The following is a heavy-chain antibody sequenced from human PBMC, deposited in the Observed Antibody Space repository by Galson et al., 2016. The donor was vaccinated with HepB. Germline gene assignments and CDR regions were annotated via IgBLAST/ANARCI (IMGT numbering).Heavy chain of an antibody. CDR2: IYHSGST. CDR1: GGSISSGGYY. CDR3: ARDRSSGSGNFGY. V-gene: IGHV4-31*03. J-gene: IGHJ4*02. Sequence: TLSLTCTVSGGSISSGGYYWSWIRQHPGEGLEWIGYIYHSGSTYYNPSLKSRVSISVGTSKNQFSLRLSSVTAADTAMYYCARDRSSGSGNFGYWGQGTLVTVSS. D-gene: IGHD3-10*01.